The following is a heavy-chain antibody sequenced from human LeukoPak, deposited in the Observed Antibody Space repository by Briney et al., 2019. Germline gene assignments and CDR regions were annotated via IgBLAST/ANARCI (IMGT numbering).Heavy chain of an antibody. V-gene: IGHV3-23*01. J-gene: IGHJ4*02. CDR3: AKDRWYDSSGYPTYFDY. Sequence: PGGSLRLSCAVSRFTLSTYAMTWVRQAPGKGLEWVSTIGGGGAGTYYADSVKGRFTISRDSSKDTLYLQMNGLRAEDTAVYYCAKDRWYDSSGYPTYFDYWGQGTLVTVSS. CDR2: IGGGGAGT. D-gene: IGHD3-22*01. CDR1: RFTLSTYA.